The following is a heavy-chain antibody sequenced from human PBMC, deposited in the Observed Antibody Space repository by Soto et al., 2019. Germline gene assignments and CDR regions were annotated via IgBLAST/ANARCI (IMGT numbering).Heavy chain of an antibody. CDR2: ISAYNGNT. CDR3: ARPRYCSSTSCLYYYYYYMDV. V-gene: IGHV1-18*01. Sequence: GASVKVSCKASGYTFTSYGISWVRQAPGQGLEWMGWISAYNGNTNYAQKLQGRVTMTTDTSTSTAYMELRSLRSDDTAVYYCARPRYCSSTSCLYYYYYYMDVWGKGTTVTV. D-gene: IGHD2-2*01. J-gene: IGHJ6*03. CDR1: GYTFTSYG.